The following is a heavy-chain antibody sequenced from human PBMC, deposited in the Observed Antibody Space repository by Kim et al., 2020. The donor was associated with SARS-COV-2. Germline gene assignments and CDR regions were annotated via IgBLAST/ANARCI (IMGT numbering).Heavy chain of an antibody. J-gene: IGHJ6*02. D-gene: IGHD6-6*01. CDR3: AKDMLGLYYYYGMHV. Sequence: DSAKGRFTISRDNAKNSLYLQMNSLRAEDTALYYCAKDMLGLYYYYGMHVWGQGTTVTVSS. V-gene: IGHV3-9*01.